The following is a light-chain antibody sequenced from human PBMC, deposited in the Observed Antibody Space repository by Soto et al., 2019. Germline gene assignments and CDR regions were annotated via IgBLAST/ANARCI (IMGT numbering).Light chain of an antibody. V-gene: IGKV3-20*01. CDR3: QQYGASPWT. J-gene: IGKJ1*01. CDR1: QTISSTY. Sequence: EIVLTQSPGTLSLSPGDRATLSCRASQTISSTYLAWYQQNPGQAPRLLIYAASTRATGIPDRFSGSGSGTDFSLIIGRLEPEDFAVYICQQYGASPWTFGQGTKVDI. CDR2: AAS.